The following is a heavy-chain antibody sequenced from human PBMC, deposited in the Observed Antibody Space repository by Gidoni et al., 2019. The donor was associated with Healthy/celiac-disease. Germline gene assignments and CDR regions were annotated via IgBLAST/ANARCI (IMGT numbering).Heavy chain of an antibody. CDR3: ARDKTSGSYMRNAFDI. CDR1: GFTFSSHS. CDR2: ISSSSSYI. J-gene: IGHJ3*02. V-gene: IGHV3-21*01. D-gene: IGHD1-26*01. Sequence: EVQLVESGGGLVKPGGSLRLSLSASGFTFSSHSMNWVRQAPGKGLEWVSSISSSSSYIYYADSVKGRFTISRDNAKNSLYLQMNSLRAEDTAVYYCARDKTSGSYMRNAFDIWGQGTMVTVSS.